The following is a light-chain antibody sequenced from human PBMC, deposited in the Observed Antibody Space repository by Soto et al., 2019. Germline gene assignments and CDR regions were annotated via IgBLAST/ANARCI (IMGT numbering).Light chain of an antibody. CDR2: GAS. Sequence: EIVLTQSPGTLSLSPGERATLSCRASRSVTSDYLAWYQQKPGQAPRLLIYGASRRATGIPDRFSGSGSGPDFTLTISRLEPEDFGVYYCQQYGNSLWTFGQGTKVEIK. CDR3: QQYGNSLWT. J-gene: IGKJ1*01. V-gene: IGKV3-20*01. CDR1: RSVTSDY.